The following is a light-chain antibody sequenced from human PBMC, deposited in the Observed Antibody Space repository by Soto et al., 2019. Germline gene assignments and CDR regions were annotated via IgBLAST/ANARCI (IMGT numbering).Light chain of an antibody. V-gene: IGKV3-20*01. CDR1: QSVSSS. Sequence: EIVLTQSPGTLSLSPGERASLSCRARQSVSSSLAWYQQKPGQAPRLLLYGASSRATGIPDRFSGSGSGPDFTLTISRLEPEDFAVYFCQHYGSSRTFGQGTRLE. CDR3: QHYGSSRT. J-gene: IGKJ5*01. CDR2: GAS.